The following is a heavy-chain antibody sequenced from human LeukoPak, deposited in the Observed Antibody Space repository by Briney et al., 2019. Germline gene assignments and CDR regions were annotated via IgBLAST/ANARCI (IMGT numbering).Heavy chain of an antibody. V-gene: IGHV4-39*01. CDR1: GGSIRSSYYY. J-gene: IGHJ6*02. D-gene: IGHD7-27*01. Sequence: SETLSLTCTVSGGSIRSSYYYWGWIRQPPGKGLEWIGSIYDSGSTYYNPSLKSRVTISVDTSKNQFSLKLNSVTAADTAVYYCALIAGDVSWGAYYYYGMDVWGQGTTVTVSS. CDR2: IYDSGST. CDR3: ALIAGDVSWGAYYYYGMDV.